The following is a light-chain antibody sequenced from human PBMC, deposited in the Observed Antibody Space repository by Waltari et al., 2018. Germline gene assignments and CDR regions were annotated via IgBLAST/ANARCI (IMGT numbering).Light chain of an antibody. J-gene: IGLJ2*01. V-gene: IGLV2-23*01. CDR1: TSDFGSYTL. Sequence: QSALTQPASVSGSPGQSVTISCTGTTSDFGSYTLVSWFQQHPGKAPKIIVFEGSKRPSGVSLRFPGSKSGNTASLTISGLQAEDASMYYCCSYAGSRVPVVFGGGTKLTVL. CDR2: EGS. CDR3: CSYAGSRVPVV.